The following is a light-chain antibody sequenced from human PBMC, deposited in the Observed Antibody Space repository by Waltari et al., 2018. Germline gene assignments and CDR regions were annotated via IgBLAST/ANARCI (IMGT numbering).Light chain of an antibody. CDR2: GAS. CDR3: QKYNNWPLFT. Sequence: EIVMTQFPATLSVSPGERATLSCRASQYVSSNLAWYQQKPGQAPRLLIYGASTRATGIPARFSGSGSGTEFTLTISSLHSEDFAVYYCQKYNNWPLFTFGPGTKVDIK. J-gene: IGKJ3*01. V-gene: IGKV3D-15*01. CDR1: QYVSSN.